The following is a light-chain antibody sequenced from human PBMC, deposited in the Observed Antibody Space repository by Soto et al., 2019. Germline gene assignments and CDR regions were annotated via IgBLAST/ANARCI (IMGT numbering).Light chain of an antibody. CDR2: GAS. Sequence: EVVMTQSPATLSVTPGERATLSCRASQSVSNNLVWYQQKPGQAPRLLLYGASTRATGIPARFSGTGSGTEFTLTINSLQSEDFAVYYCQQCNNWPRTFGQGTKVEIK. CDR1: QSVSNN. V-gene: IGKV3-15*01. CDR3: QQCNNWPRT. J-gene: IGKJ1*01.